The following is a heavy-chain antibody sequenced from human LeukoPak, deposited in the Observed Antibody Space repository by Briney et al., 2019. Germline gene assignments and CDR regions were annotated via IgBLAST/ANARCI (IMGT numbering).Heavy chain of an antibody. CDR1: GYTFTGYY. J-gene: IGHJ3*02. CDR2: INPNSGGT. D-gene: IGHD3-16*02. V-gene: IGHV1-2*02. Sequence: ASVKVSCKASGYTFTGYYMHWVRQAPGQGLEWMGWINPNSGGTNYAQKFQGRVTITADESTSTAYMELSSLRSEDTAVFYCARSPYDYVWGSYRYNAFDIWGQGTMVTVSS. CDR3: ARSPYDYVWGSYRYNAFDI.